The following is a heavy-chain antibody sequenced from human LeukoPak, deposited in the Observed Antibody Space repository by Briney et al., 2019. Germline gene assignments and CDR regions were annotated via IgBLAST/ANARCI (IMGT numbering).Heavy chain of an antibody. Sequence: SETLSLTCTVSGGSITTYYWNWIRQTAGRGLELVGRIYASGGANYNPSLRDRLTMSIDTSKNQFSLKLSSVTAADTAVYYCARVELANWFDPWGQGTLVTVSS. D-gene: IGHD6-13*01. CDR2: IYASGGA. V-gene: IGHV4-4*07. J-gene: IGHJ5*02. CDR1: GGSITTYY. CDR3: ARVELANWFDP.